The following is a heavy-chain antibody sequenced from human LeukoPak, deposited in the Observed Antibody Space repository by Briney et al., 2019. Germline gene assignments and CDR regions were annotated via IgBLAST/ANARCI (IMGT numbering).Heavy chain of an antibody. CDR2: ISGNGGST. CDR1: GFTFSAYT. CDR3: ARSVSGVWLFDY. Sequence: GGSLRLSCAASGFTFSAYTMTWVHQAPGKGLEWVSVISGNGGSTYYADSVRGRFTISRDNSKNRLYLQMSDLRAEDTAVYFCARSVSGVWLFDYWGRGTLVTVSS. J-gene: IGHJ4*02. V-gene: IGHV3-23*01. D-gene: IGHD5/OR15-5a*01.